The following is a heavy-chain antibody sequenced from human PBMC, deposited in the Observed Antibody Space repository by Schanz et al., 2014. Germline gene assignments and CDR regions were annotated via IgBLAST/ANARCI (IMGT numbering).Heavy chain of an antibody. CDR1: GFTFSSYA. D-gene: IGHD3-10*01. Sequence: VHLLESGGGLVEPGGSLRLSCAASGFTFSSYAMSWVRQAPGKGLEWVSRINWSDGGSTGYADSVRGRFTISRDNSKNTLYLQMNSLRAEDTAVYYCAKGRFGELSAFDIWGQGTMVTVSS. J-gene: IGHJ3*02. CDR3: AKGRFGELSAFDI. CDR2: INWSDGGST. V-gene: IGHV3-23*01.